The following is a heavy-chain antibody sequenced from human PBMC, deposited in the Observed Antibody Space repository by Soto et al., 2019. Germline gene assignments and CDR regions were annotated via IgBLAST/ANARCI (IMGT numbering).Heavy chain of an antibody. CDR3: ASPPPYSSSSPYYYGMDV. CDR1: GFTFSSYA. J-gene: IGHJ6*02. CDR2: ISGSGGST. D-gene: IGHD6-6*01. Sequence: VSLRLSCAASGFTFSSYAMSWVRQAPGEGLEWVSAISGSGGSTYYADSVKGRFTISRDNSKNTLYLQMNSLRAEDTAVYYCASPPPYSSSSPYYYGMDVWGQGTTVTVSS. V-gene: IGHV3-23*01.